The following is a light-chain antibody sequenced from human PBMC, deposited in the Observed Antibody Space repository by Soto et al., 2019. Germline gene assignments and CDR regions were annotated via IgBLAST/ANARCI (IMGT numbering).Light chain of an antibody. CDR2: GAT. Sequence: DIQMTQSPSSLSASVGDRVTITCRASQDISNYLAWYQQRPGKVPKLLIYGATTLQPGVPSRFSGSGSATDFTLTISSLQPEEVATYYCQHCKSALFTCGPGTKVDIK. V-gene: IGKV1-27*01. CDR3: QHCKSALFT. CDR1: QDISNY. J-gene: IGKJ3*01.